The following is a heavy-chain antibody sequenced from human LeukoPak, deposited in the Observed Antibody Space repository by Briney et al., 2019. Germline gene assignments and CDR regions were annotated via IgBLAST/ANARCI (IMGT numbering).Heavy chain of an antibody. J-gene: IGHJ3*01. Sequence: GGSLRLSCAASGFTFSGHWMSWVRQAPAKGLEWVAHMNGDGSQIYYMDFVKGQFTISRDNAKNSLYLQMNGLRAEDTAVYYCVAWGNSGNSWGQGTMVIVSS. CDR1: GFTFSGHW. V-gene: IGHV3-7*01. D-gene: IGHD1-26*01. CDR3: VAWGNSGNS. CDR2: MNGDGSQI.